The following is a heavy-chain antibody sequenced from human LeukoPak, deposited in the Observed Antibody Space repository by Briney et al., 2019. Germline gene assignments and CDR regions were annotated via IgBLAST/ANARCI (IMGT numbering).Heavy chain of an antibody. V-gene: IGHV7-4-1*02. CDR3: ARSVVVAPGNYFDY. J-gene: IGHJ4*02. Sequence: GASVTVSCKASGYTFTSYAMNWVRQAPGQGLEWMGWINTNTGNPTYAQGFTGRFVFSLDTSVSTAYLQISSLKAEDTAVYYCARSVVVAPGNYFDYWGQGTLVTVSS. D-gene: IGHD3-22*01. CDR1: GYTFTSYA. CDR2: INTNTGNP.